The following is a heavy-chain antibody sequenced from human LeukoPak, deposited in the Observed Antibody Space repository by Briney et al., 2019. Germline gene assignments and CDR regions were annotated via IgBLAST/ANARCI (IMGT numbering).Heavy chain of an antibody. D-gene: IGHD2-2*01. V-gene: IGHV3-7*05. J-gene: IGHJ4*02. CDR3: AKWRTRSWSELAS. Sequence: PGGSLRLSCAASGFIFSTYWMTWVRQAPGKGLEWVANINEDGSRKSYVDSVEGRFTISRDNAKSSLHLQMNSLRAEDTAVYYCAKWRTRSWSELASWGQGTLVTVSS. CDR1: GFIFSTYW. CDR2: INEDGSRK.